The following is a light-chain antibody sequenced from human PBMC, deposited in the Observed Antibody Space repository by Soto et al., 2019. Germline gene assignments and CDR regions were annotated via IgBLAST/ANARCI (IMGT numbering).Light chain of an antibody. CDR1: NIAAKS. CDR2: DDR. J-gene: IGLJ2*01. Sequence: SYELTQPPSVSVVPGQTARITCGGNNIAAKSVHWYQQKPGQAPVLVVYDDRDRPSGVPERFSGSNSGNTATLTISRVEAGDAADFWCQVWDSSSDQPVFGGGTKLTVL. V-gene: IGLV3-21*02. CDR3: QVWDSSSDQPV.